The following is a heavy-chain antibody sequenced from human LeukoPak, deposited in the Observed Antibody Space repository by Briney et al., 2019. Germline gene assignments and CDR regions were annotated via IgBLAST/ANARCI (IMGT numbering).Heavy chain of an antibody. CDR1: GGTFSSYD. CDR2: MNPNSGNT. CDR3: VRGLY. J-gene: IGHJ4*02. Sequence: ASVKVSCKASGGTFSSYDINWVRQAGQGLEWMGWMNPNSGNTGYAQKVQDRVTLTRDTSISTAYMELSGLTFEDRALYYCVRGLYWGQGTLVTVSS. V-gene: IGHV1-8*02.